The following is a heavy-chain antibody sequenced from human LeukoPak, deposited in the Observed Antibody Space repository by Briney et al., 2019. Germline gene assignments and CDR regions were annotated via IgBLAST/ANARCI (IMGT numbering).Heavy chain of an antibody. CDR3: ARGRSVVVPAARGSPDYYYYMDV. Sequence: SETLSLTCSVSGYSVSSGYYWGWIRQPPGKGLEWIGEINHSGSTNYNPSLKSRVTISVDTSKNQFSLKLSSVTAADTAVYYCARGRSVVVPAARGSPDYYYYMDVWGKGTTVTVSS. V-gene: IGHV4-38-2*02. D-gene: IGHD2-2*01. CDR2: INHSGST. CDR1: GYSVSSGYY. J-gene: IGHJ6*03.